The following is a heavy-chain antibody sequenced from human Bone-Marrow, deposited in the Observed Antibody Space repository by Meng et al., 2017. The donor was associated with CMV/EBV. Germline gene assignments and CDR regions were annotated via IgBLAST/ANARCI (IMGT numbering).Heavy chain of an antibody. CDR3: ARCQIVVVPVANSANYYYYYGMDV. CDR2: INHSGST. D-gene: IGHD2-2*01. Sequence: SETLSLTCAVYGWSFSGYYLSWIRQPPGKGLEWIGEINHSGSTNYNPSLKSRLTISVDTSKNQFSLKLSSVTAADTDVYYCARCQIVVVPVANSANYYYYYGMDVWGQGTTVTVSS. V-gene: IGHV4-34*01. CDR1: GWSFSGYY. J-gene: IGHJ6*02.